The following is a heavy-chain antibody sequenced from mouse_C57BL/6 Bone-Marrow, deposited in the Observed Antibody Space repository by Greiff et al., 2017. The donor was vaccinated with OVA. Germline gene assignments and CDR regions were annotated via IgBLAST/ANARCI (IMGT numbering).Heavy chain of an antibody. CDR3: ARASYYFDY. Sequence: EVKLQESGPGMVKPSQSLSLTCTVTGYSITSGYDWHWIRHLPGNKLEWMGYISYSGSTNYNPSLKSRISITHDTSKNHFFLKLNSVTTEDTATYYCARASYYFDYWGQGTTLTVSS. J-gene: IGHJ2*01. V-gene: IGHV3-1*01. CDR1: GYSITSGYD. CDR2: ISYSGST.